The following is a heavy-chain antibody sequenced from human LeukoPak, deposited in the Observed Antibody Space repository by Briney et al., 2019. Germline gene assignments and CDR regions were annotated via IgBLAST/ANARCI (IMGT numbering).Heavy chain of an antibody. D-gene: IGHD3-10*01. J-gene: IGHJ4*02. Sequence: SETPSLTCAVSGGPISGYFWSWIRQPPGKGLEWIGDIHNSGTTNYNPSLNSRVTISEDTSKNQIYLNLRSVTAADTAVYYCARRYYYNLGSFPFDFWGQGTLVTVSS. CDR3: ARRYYYNLGSFPFDF. CDR1: GGPISGYF. CDR2: IHNSGTT. V-gene: IGHV4-34*01.